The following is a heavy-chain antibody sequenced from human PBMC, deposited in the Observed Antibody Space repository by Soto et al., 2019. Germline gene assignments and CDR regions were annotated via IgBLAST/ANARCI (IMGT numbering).Heavy chain of an antibody. Sequence: QGQLVQSGAEVKKPGSSVKVSCKASGGTFSSYAISWVRQAPGQGLEWMGGIIPIFGTANYAQKFQGRVTITADESTSTAYMDLSSLRSEDTAVYYCAAEVYSSSPLAPISYGMDVWGQGTTVTVSS. CDR1: GGTFSSYA. D-gene: IGHD6-6*01. V-gene: IGHV1-69*01. CDR2: IIPIFGTA. J-gene: IGHJ6*02. CDR3: AAEVYSSSPLAPISYGMDV.